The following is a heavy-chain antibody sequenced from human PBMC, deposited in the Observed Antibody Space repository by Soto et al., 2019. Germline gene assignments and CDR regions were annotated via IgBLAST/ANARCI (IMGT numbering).Heavy chain of an antibody. CDR3: AKSSSSGYLSY. J-gene: IGHJ4*02. V-gene: IGHV3-72*01. CDR1: GFTLSDYY. CDR2: SRNKASGYTT. Sequence: EVQLVESGGGLVQPGGSLRLSCAASGFTLSDYYIDWVRQAPGKGLEWVGRSRNKASGYTTEYAASVKVRFTISRDDSRNSLYLQMNSLKTEDTAVYFCAKSSSSGYLSYWGQGTLVTVSS. D-gene: IGHD6-6*01.